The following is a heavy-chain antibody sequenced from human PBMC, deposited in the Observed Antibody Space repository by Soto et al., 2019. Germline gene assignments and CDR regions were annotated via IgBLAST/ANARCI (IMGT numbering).Heavy chain of an antibody. V-gene: IGHV1-18*01. CDR3: AIASLTSQLIAARRYYYYYIAV. Sequence: ASVKVSCEASGYTFTSYGISWVRQAPGQGLEWMGWISASNGNTNYAQRIQGRVTMTKDTSTSTVYMELSSLRSEDTAVYYCAIASLTSQLIAARRYYYYYIAVSGKGTTVTVSS. CDR1: GYTFTSYG. CDR2: ISASNGNT. J-gene: IGHJ6*03. D-gene: IGHD6-6*01.